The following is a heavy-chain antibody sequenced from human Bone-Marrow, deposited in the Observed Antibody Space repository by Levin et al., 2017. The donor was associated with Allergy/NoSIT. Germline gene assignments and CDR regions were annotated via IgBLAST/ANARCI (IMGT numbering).Heavy chain of an antibody. CDR2: ISSGSSAI. D-gene: IGHD6-19*01. CDR1: GFTFSSYS. Sequence: GESLKISCAASGFTFSSYSINWVRQAPGKGLEWVSYISSGSSAIYYADSVKGRFTISRDNAQNSLYLQMNSLRDEDTAVYYCARGRSSGRAGMDVWGQGTTVTVSS. CDR3: ARGRSSGRAGMDV. V-gene: IGHV3-48*02. J-gene: IGHJ6*02.